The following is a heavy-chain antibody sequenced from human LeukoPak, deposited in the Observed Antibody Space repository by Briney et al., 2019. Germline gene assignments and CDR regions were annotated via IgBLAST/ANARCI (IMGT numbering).Heavy chain of an antibody. V-gene: IGHV1-69*04. CDR1: GATFVSFD. Sequence: GASVKVSCKTSGATFVSFDINWVRQAPGQGLEWMGRIIPILGATNYGQKFQGTVTLTADTSTNTAYMELSNLRSEDTALYFCASRSHRKAFDIWGQGTMVTVSS. CDR2: IIPILGAT. CDR3: ASRSHRKAFDI. J-gene: IGHJ3*02. D-gene: IGHD1-14*01.